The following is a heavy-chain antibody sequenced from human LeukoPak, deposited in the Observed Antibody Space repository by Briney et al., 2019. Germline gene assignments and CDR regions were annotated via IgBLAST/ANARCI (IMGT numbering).Heavy chain of an antibody. CDR3: VRGLYRIRWLQLAEFDY. CDR2: IIPIFGTA. D-gene: IGHD5-24*01. CDR1: GGTFSSYA. J-gene: IGHJ4*02. V-gene: IGHV1-69*01. Sequence: SVKVSCKASGGTFSSYAISWVRQAPGQGLEWMGGIIPIFGTANYAQKFQGRVTITADEPTSTAYMELSSLRSEDTAVYYCVRGLYRIRWLQLAEFDYWAREPWSPSPQ.